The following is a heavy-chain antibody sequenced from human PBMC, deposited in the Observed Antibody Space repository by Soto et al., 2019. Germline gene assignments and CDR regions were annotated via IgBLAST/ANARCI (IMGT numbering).Heavy chain of an antibody. CDR3: AREIDTAMRGTGFYGMDV. Sequence: ASVKVSCKASGYTFTSYGISWVRQAPGQGLEWMGWISAYNGNTNYAQKLQGRVTMTTDTSTSTAYMELRSLRSDDTAVYYCAREIDTAMRGTGFYGMDVWGQGTTVTVSS. D-gene: IGHD5-18*01. CDR1: GYTFTSYG. J-gene: IGHJ6*02. V-gene: IGHV1-18*01. CDR2: ISAYNGNT.